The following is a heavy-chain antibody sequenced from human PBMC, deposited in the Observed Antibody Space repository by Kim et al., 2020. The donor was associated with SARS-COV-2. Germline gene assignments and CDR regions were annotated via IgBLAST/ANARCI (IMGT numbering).Heavy chain of an antibody. CDR3: TSIPFIAVAGIGFDY. CDR2: IRSKAYGGTT. CDR1: GFTFGDYA. D-gene: IGHD6-19*01. J-gene: IGHJ4*02. V-gene: IGHV3-49*03. Sequence: GGSLRLSCTASGFTFGDYAMSWFRQAPGKGLEWVGFIRSKAYGGTTEYAASVKGRFTISRDDSKSIAYLQMNSLKTEDTAVYYCTSIPFIAVAGIGFDYWGQGTLVTVSS.